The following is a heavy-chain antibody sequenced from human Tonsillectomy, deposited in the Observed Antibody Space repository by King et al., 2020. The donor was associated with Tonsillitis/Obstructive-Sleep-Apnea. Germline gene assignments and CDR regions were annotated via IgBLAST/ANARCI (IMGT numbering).Heavy chain of an antibody. D-gene: IGHD6-13*01. CDR2: ISGSGSSI. V-gene: IGHV3-21*01. J-gene: IGHJ4*02. CDR3: ARDSIGYSSSWYFLDS. CDR1: GFDFSRHT. Sequence: VQLVESGGGLVKPGGSLRLSCTAPGFDFSRHTMHWVRQPPGKGREWVSSISGSGSSIFSADSLKGRFTISRDNAKNSLYLQMSSLSAEDAALFYSARDSIGYSSSWYFLDSWGQGTMVTVAS.